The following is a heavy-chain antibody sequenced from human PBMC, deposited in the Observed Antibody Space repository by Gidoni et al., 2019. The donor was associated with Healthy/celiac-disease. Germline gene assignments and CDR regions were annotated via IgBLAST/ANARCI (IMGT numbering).Heavy chain of an antibody. CDR3: ARDPSASSPAPPFDY. V-gene: IGHV3-7*01. CDR2: IKQEGSEK. J-gene: IGHJ4*02. CDR1: GFSFSGFW. D-gene: IGHD2-2*01. Sequence: EVQLVESGGGLVQPGGSLRLSCAAPGFSFSGFWTSWVRQAPGKGLEWVANIKQEGSEKYYVDSVKGRFTISRDNAKNSLYLQMNSLRAEDTAVYYCARDPSASSPAPPFDYWGQGTLVTVSS.